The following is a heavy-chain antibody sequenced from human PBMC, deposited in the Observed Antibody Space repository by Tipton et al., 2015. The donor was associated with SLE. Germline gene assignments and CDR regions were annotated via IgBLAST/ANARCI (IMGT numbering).Heavy chain of an antibody. D-gene: IGHD3-10*01. CDR1: GGSFSGYY. Sequence: TLSLTCAVYGGSFSGYYWSWIRQPPGKGLEWIGESNPSGSTNYNPSLKSRVTISVDTSKNQLSLKLTSVTAADTSVYYCARGAKERITLVRARPYYFDYWGQGSLVTVSS. J-gene: IGHJ4*01. V-gene: IGHV4-34*01. CDR2: SNPSGST. CDR3: ARGAKERITLVRARPYYFDY.